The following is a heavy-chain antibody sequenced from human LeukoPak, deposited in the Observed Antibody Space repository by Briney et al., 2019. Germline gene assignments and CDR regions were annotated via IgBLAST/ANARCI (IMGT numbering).Heavy chain of an antibody. CDR1: GGSLSSSSYY. CDR3: ARENLAPIVVVVAASNWFDP. Sequence: SETLSLTCTVSGGSLSSSSYYWGWIRQPPGKGLEWIGSIYYSGSAYYNPSLKSRVTISVDTSKNQLSLKLSSVTAADTAVYYCARENLAPIVVVVAASNWFDPWGQGTLVTVSS. J-gene: IGHJ5*02. V-gene: IGHV4-39*07. CDR2: IYYSGSA. D-gene: IGHD2-15*01.